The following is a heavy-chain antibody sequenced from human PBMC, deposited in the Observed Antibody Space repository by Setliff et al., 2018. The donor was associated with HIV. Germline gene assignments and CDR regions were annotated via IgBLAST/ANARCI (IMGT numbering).Heavy chain of an antibody. Sequence: SSETLSLTCTVSGGSISSGRYYWSWIRQPAGKGLEWIGHIYTGGSPNYNPSLMSRVTISIDTSKDQLSLKLNSVTAADTAWYYCARVGGFFGEARPPPDYWGQGALVTVSS. CDR2: IYTGGSP. CDR3: ARVGGFFGEARPPPDY. CDR1: GGSISSGRYY. D-gene: IGHD3-10*01. J-gene: IGHJ4*02. V-gene: IGHV4-61*09.